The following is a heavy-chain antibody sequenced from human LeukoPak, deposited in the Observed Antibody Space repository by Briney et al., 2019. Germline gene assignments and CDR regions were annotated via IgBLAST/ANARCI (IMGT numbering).Heavy chain of an antibody. Sequence: GESLKISCKGSGYSFTTNWIGCVRQMPGKGLEWMGIIYPSDSDTKYSPSFQGQVSISADKSTSTAYLQWISLKASDTAMYYCARGYYFDYWGQGTLVTVSS. V-gene: IGHV5-51*01. CDR3: ARGYYFDY. D-gene: IGHD3-22*01. CDR2: IYPSDSDT. CDR1: GYSFTTNW. J-gene: IGHJ4*02.